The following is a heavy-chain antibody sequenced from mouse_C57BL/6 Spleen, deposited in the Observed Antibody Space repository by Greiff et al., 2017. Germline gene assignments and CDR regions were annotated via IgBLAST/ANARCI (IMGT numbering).Heavy chain of an antibody. CDR2: INPGSGGT. CDR1: GYAFTNYL. Sequence: VQLQQSGAELVRPGTSVKVSCKASGYAFTNYLLEWVKQRPGQGLEWIGVINPGSGGTNYNEKFKGKATLTADKSSSTAYMQLSSLTSEDSAVYFCARSGDLDYWGQGTTLTVSS. J-gene: IGHJ2*01. V-gene: IGHV1-54*01. D-gene: IGHD3-1*01. CDR3: ARSGDLDY.